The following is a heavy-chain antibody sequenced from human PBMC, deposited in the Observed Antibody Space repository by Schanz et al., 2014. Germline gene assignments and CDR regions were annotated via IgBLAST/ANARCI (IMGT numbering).Heavy chain of an antibody. V-gene: IGHV3-21*01. CDR1: GFTFSSYN. D-gene: IGHD2-15*01. Sequence: VQLVESGGGVVQPGTSLRLSCAASGFTFSSYNINWVRQAPGKGLEYISSISPSSSYIYYADSVKGRFTISRDNAKNSLYLQMNSLRAEDAAVYYCARVELSVYYYAMDVWGQGTTVTVSS. J-gene: IGHJ6*02. CDR2: ISPSSSYI. CDR3: ARVELSVYYYAMDV.